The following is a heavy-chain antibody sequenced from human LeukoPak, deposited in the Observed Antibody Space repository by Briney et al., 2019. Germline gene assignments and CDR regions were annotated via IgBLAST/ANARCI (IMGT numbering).Heavy chain of an antibody. CDR3: ARLRAAQTYDY. CDR1: GFTFSSYW. Sequence: SGGSLRLSCAASGFTFSSYWMHWVRQVPGKGLVWVSRINSDGSSTSYADSVKGRFTLSRDNAKNTMYLQMNSLRAEDTAVYYCARLRAAQTYDYWGQGTLVTVSS. V-gene: IGHV3-74*01. J-gene: IGHJ4*02. CDR2: INSDGSST. D-gene: IGHD6-13*01.